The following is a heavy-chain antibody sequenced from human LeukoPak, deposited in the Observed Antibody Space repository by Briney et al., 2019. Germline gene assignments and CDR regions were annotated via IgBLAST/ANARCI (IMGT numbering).Heavy chain of an antibody. J-gene: IGHJ6*03. CDR2: INPSGGST. CDR3: ARGVSGSGRPYYYYYMDV. Sequence: ASVKVSCKASGYTFTSYYMHWVRQAPGQGLEWMGIINPSGGSTSYAQKFQGRVTITADESTSTAYMELSSLRSEDTAVYYCARGVSGSGRPYYYYYMDVWGKGTTVTISS. V-gene: IGHV1-46*01. D-gene: IGHD3-10*01. CDR1: GYTFTSYY.